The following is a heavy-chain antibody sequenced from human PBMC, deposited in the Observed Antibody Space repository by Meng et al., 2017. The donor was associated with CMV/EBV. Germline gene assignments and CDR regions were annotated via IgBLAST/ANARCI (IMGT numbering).Heavy chain of an antibody. D-gene: IGHD4/OR15-4a*01. CDR1: GGSFSGYY. CDR3: ARVRGANDY. CDR2: INHSGST. V-gene: IGHV4-34*01. Sequence: SETLSLTCAVYGGSFSGYYWSWIRQPPGKGLEWIGEINHSGSTNYNPSLKSRVTISVDTSKNQFSLKLSSLTAADTAVYYCARVRGANDYWGQGTLVTVSS. J-gene: IGHJ4*02.